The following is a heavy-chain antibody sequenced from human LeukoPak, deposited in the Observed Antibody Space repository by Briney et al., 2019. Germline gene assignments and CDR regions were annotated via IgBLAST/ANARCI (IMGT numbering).Heavy chain of an antibody. CDR2: ISSSGSTI. CDR3: AELGITRIGGV. J-gene: IGHJ6*04. D-gene: IGHD3-10*02. V-gene: IGHV3-48*03. Sequence: GGSLRLSGAASGFTFSSYEMNWVRQAPGKGLEGVSYISSSGSTIYYADSVKGRFTISRDNAKNSLYLQMNSLRAEDTAVYYCAELGITRIGGVWGKGTTVTISS. CDR1: GFTFSSYE.